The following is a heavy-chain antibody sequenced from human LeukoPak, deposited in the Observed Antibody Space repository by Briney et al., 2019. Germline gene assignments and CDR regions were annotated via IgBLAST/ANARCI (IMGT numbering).Heavy chain of an antibody. D-gene: IGHD6-13*01. CDR1: GYTFTGYY. CDR2: INPNSGGT. CDR3: ARVFMYSTKQGFDY. V-gene: IGHV1-2*02. Sequence: ASVKVSCKASGYTFTGYYMHWVRQAPGQELEWMGWINPNSGGTNYAQKFQGRVTMTRDTSISTAYMELSRLRSDDTAVYYCARVFMYSTKQGFDYWGQGTLVTVSS. J-gene: IGHJ4*02.